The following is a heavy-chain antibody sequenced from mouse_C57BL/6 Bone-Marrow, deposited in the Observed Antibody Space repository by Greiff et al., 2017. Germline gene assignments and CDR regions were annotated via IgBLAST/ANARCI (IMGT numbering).Heavy chain of an antibody. CDR1: GYTFTSYD. J-gene: IGHJ1*03. V-gene: IGHV1-85*01. CDR2: IYPRDGST. D-gene: IGHD1-1*01. Sequence: QVQLQQSGPELVKPGASVKLSCKASGYTFTSYDINWVKQRPGQGLEWIGWIYPRDGSTKYNEKFKGKATVTVDTSSSTAYMALHSRTSEDSAVYFCARLEFDGSSGDWYFDVWGTGTTVTGSS. CDR3: ARLEFDGSSGDWYFDV.